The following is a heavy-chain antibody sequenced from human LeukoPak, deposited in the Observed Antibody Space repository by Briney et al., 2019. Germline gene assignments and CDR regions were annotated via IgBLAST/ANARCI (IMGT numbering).Heavy chain of an antibody. Sequence: ASVKVSCKASGGTFSSYAISWVRQAPGQGLEWMGGIIPIFGTANYAQKFQGRVTITADKSTSTAYMELSSLRSEDTAVYYCASGGSSSWSTLPRGYYFDYWGQGTLVTVSS. CDR1: GGTFSSYA. D-gene: IGHD6-13*01. CDR2: IIPIFGTA. CDR3: ASGGSSSWSTLPRGYYFDY. V-gene: IGHV1-69*06. J-gene: IGHJ4*02.